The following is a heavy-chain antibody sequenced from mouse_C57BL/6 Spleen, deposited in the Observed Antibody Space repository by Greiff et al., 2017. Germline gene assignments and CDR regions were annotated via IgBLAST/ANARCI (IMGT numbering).Heavy chain of an antibody. Sequence: QVQLQQSGAELVRPGASVTLSCKASGYTFTDYEMHWVKQTPVHGLEWIGAIDPETGGTAYNQKFKGKAILTADKSSRTAYMALRSLTSEDSAVYYCTYYYGSSPFGYWGQGTTLTVSS. CDR3: TYYYGSSPFGY. CDR1: GYTFTDYE. J-gene: IGHJ2*01. CDR2: IDPETGGT. D-gene: IGHD1-1*01. V-gene: IGHV1-15*01.